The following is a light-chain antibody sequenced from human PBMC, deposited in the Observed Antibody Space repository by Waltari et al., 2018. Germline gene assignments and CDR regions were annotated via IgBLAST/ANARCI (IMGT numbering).Light chain of an antibody. Sequence: QSALTQPASVSGTPGQSITISCTGTTSDVGNYDLVSWYQQHPGKAPKPLMCEVIKRPSGVSIRFSGSKSGKSASLTISGLQAEDEADYYCCSDAGLGTYVFGSGTKVTVL. CDR2: EVI. V-gene: IGLV2-23*02. J-gene: IGLJ1*01. CDR3: CSDAGLGTYV. CDR1: TSDVGNYDL.